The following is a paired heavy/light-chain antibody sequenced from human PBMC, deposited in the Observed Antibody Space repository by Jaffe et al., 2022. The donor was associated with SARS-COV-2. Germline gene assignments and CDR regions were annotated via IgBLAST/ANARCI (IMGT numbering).Heavy chain of an antibody. J-gene: IGHJ6*02. D-gene: IGHD2-2*01. V-gene: IGHV5-51*01. CDR1: GYTFITYW. CDR3: ARQETSPYGMDV. CDR2: IYPGDSET. Sequence: EVQLVQSGAEVKKPGESLKISCKGSGYTFITYWIAWVRQVPGKGLEWMGIIYPGDSETRYSPSFQGHVTISADKSLTTAYLQWSSLKASDSAMYYCARQETSPYGMDVWGQGTAVTVSS.
Light chain of an antibody. CDR2: RNT. V-gene: IGLV1-40*01. CDR3: QSYDSSLSGSGV. Sequence: QSVLTQPPSVSGAPGQRVTISCTGSSSNIGAGYDVQWYQQLPGTAPKLLIYRNTNRPSGVPDRFSGSKSGTSASLAISGLQAEDEADYYCQSYDSSLSGSGVFGGGTKLTVL. CDR1: SSNIGAGYD. J-gene: IGLJ2*01.